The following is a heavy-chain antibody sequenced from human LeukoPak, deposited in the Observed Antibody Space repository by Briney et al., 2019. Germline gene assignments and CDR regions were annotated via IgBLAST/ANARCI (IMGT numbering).Heavy chain of an antibody. D-gene: IGHD3-16*02. CDR2: IYPGDSDT. CDR1: GYSFTSYW. Sequence: GESLKISCKGSGYSFTSYWIGWVRQMPGKGLEWMGLIYPGDSDTRYSPSFQGQVTISADKSISTAYLQWSSLKASDTAMYYCARWENYDYVWGSYRLADWGQGTLVTVSS. J-gene: IGHJ4*02. CDR3: ARWENYDYVWGSYRLAD. V-gene: IGHV5-51*01.